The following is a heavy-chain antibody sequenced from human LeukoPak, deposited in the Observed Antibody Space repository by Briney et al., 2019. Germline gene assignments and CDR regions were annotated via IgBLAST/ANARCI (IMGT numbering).Heavy chain of an antibody. CDR2: IKQDGSEK. CDR3: ARGAGRATVVTPLVSDY. J-gene: IGHJ4*02. D-gene: IGHD4-17*01. V-gene: IGHV3-7*01. Sequence: GGSLRLSCAASGFTFSSYWMSWVRQAPGKGLEWVANIKQDGSEKYYVDSVKGRFTISRDNAMNSLYLQMNSLRAEDTAVYYCARGAGRATVVTPLVSDYWGQGTLVTVSS. CDR1: GFTFSSYW.